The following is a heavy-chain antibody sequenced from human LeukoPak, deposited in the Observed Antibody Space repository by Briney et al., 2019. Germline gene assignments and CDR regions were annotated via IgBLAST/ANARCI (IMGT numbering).Heavy chain of an antibody. D-gene: IGHD6-19*01. CDR2: ISGSGGST. CDR1: GFTFSSYA. Sequence: PGGSLRLSCADSGFTFSSYAMSWVRQAPGKGLEWVSAISGSGGSTYYADSVKGRFTISRDNSKNTLYLQMNSLRAEDTAVYYCAKVPYSSGWYLHLNTEGYWGQGTLVTVSS. V-gene: IGHV3-23*01. J-gene: IGHJ4*02. CDR3: AKVPYSSGWYLHLNTEGY.